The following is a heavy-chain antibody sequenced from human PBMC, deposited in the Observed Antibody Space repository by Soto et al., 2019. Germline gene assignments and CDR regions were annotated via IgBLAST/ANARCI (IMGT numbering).Heavy chain of an antibody. D-gene: IGHD3-22*01. V-gene: IGHV5-51*01. J-gene: IGHJ3*02. CDR1: GYSFTSYW. Sequence: GESLKISCKGSGYSFTSYWIGWVRQMPGKGLEWMGIIYPGDSDTRYSPSFQGQVTISADKSISTAYLQWSSLKASDTAMYYCARRPTYYYDSSVYGAFDIRSQGTMVTVSS. CDR2: IYPGDSDT. CDR3: ARRPTYYYDSSVYGAFDI.